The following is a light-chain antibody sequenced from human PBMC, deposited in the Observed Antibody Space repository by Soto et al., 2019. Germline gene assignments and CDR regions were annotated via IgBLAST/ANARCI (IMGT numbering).Light chain of an antibody. CDR1: SSNIGSAYH. V-gene: IGLV1-40*01. CDR3: QSYDSRLGGWV. Sequence: QSVLTQPPSVSGAPGQTVTISCTGSSSNIGSAYHVHWYQQFPGTAPKLLIHGDTNRPSGVPDRFSGSKSGTSASLAITGLRAEDEADYYCQSYDSRLGGWVLGGGTKLTAL. CDR2: GDT. J-gene: IGLJ3*02.